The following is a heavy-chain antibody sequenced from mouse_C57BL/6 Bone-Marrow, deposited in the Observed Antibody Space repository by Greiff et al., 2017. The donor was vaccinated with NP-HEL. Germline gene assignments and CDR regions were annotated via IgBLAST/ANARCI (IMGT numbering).Heavy chain of an antibody. CDR1: GYAFSSYW. D-gene: IGHD1-1*01. V-gene: IGHV1-80*01. Sequence: VKLMESGAELVKPGASVKISCKASGYAFSSYWMNWVKQRPGKGLEWIGQIYPGDGDTNYNGKFKGKATLTADKSSSTAYMQLSSLTSEDSAVYFCARAPSGSSNWYFDVWGTGTTVTVSS. CDR2: IYPGDGDT. J-gene: IGHJ1*03. CDR3: ARAPSGSSNWYFDV.